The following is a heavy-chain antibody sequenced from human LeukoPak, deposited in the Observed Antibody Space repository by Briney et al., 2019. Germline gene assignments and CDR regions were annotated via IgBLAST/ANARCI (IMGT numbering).Heavy chain of an antibody. CDR2: ISGSGGST. CDR1: GFTYSSYG. D-gene: IGHD3-22*01. Sequence: QTGGSLRLSCAASGFTYSSYGMSWVRQAPGKGLEWVSAISGSGGSTYYADSVKGRFTISRDNSKNTLYLQMNSLRAEDTAVYYCAKREYYYDSSGDLRFGYYYYYMDVWGKGTTVTISS. CDR3: AKREYYYDSSGDLRFGYYYYYMDV. V-gene: IGHV3-23*01. J-gene: IGHJ6*03.